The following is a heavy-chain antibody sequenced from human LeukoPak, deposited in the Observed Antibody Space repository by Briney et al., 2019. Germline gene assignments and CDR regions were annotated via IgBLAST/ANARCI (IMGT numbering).Heavy chain of an antibody. D-gene: IGHD2-2*01. CDR2: FYTSGSA. CDR1: GYSISSSC. J-gene: IGHJ4*02. V-gene: IGHV4-4*07. CDR3: ARGGGASPSDC. Sequence: PSETPSLTCTVSGYSISSSCWSWIRQPAGKGLEWIGRFYTSGSANYNPSLKSRVSMSVDTSKNQLSLKLTSVTAADTAVYYCARGGGASPSDCWGQGILVTVSS.